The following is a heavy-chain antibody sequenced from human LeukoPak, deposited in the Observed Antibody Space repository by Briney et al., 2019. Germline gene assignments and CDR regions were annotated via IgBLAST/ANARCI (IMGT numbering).Heavy chain of an antibody. J-gene: IGHJ4*02. CDR3: ARDRESGTYIDY. CDR2: ISSTGGST. V-gene: IGHV3-23*01. D-gene: IGHD1-26*01. Sequence: GGSLRLSCAASGFTFNNYDMTWVRQAPGEGLECVSAISSTGGSTYYADSVKGRLTISRDNSKNTLYLQMNSLRDEDTAVYYCARDRESGTYIDYWGQGALVTVSS. CDR1: GFTFNNYD.